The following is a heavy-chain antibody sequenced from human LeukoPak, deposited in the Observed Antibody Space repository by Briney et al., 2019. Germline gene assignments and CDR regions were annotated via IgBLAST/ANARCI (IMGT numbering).Heavy chain of an antibody. Sequence: GGSLRLSCAASGFTFSSYAMSWVRQAPGKGLEWVSAISGRGGTAYYADSVRGRFTISRDDSKNTLYLQMNSLRAEDTAVYYCAKGVIDWGVTAFDIWGQGTMVTVSS. D-gene: IGHD3-22*01. V-gene: IGHV3-23*01. J-gene: IGHJ3*02. CDR2: ISGRGGTA. CDR1: GFTFSSYA. CDR3: AKGVIDWGVTAFDI.